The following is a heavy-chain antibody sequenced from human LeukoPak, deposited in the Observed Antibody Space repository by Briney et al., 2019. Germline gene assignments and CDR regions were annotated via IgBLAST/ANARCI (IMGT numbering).Heavy chain of an antibody. CDR3: ARGKMAMASDY. Sequence: GGSLRLSCAASGFTFSSYEMNWVRQAPGKGLEWVSYISSSGSTIYYADSVKGRFTISRDNAKNSLYLQMNSLRAEDTAVYYCARGKMAMASDYWGQGTLVTVSS. CDR2: ISSSGSTI. CDR1: GFTFSSYE. J-gene: IGHJ4*02. D-gene: IGHD5-24*01. V-gene: IGHV3-48*03.